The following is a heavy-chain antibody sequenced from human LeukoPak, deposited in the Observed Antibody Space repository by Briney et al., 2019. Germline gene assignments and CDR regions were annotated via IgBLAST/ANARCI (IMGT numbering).Heavy chain of an antibody. CDR2: NSAYNGNT. V-gene: IGHV1-18*01. J-gene: IGHJ4*02. CDR1: GYTFPSLG. D-gene: IGHD2-8*01. Sequence: ASVKVSCKASGYTFPSLGISGGRQPPGKGFEGRGWNSAYNGNTNYAQKLQGRVTMTTDTSTSTAYMELRSLRSDDTAVYYCARGGTTNGECCLFEYWGQGTLVTVSS. CDR3: ARGGTTNGECCLFEY.